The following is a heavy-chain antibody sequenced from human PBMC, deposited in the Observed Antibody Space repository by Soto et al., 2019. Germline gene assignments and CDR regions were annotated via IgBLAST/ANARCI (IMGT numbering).Heavy chain of an antibody. Sequence: EVQLVQSGAEVKKPGESLKISCKGSGYSFTSYWIGWVRQMPGKGLVRMGIIYPGDSDTRYSPSIQGQVTISADKSISAAYLQWRSLKASDTAMYYCARLALTYFPADYWGQGTLVTVSS. CDR1: GYSFTSYW. CDR2: IYPGDSDT. V-gene: IGHV5-51*03. D-gene: IGHD3-16*01. J-gene: IGHJ4*02. CDR3: ARLALTYFPADY.